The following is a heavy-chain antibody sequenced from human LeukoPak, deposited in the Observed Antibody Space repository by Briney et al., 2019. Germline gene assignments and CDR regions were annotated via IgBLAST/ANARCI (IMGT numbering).Heavy chain of an antibody. CDR2: IYSGGGT. CDR1: EFTVSSNY. V-gene: IGHV3-53*01. J-gene: IGHJ4*02. CDR3: ARAGRDGYNYADY. Sequence: GGSLRLSCTASEFTVSSNYMSWVRQAPGKGLEWVSVIYSGGGTYYADSVKGRFTISRDNSKNMQYLQMNSLRAEDTAVYYCARAGRDGYNYADYWGQGTLVTVSS. D-gene: IGHD5-24*01.